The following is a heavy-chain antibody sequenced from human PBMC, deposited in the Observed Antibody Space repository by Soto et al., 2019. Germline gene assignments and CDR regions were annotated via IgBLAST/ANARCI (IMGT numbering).Heavy chain of an antibody. D-gene: IGHD7-27*01. CDR1: GGSFSGYY. V-gene: IGHV4-34*01. CDR2: INHSGNT. CDR3: ASSGHAVLHGFYYPDMDV. J-gene: IGHJ6*02. Sequence: SETLSLTRSIYGGSFSGYYWSWIRQPAGKGLEWIGEINHSGNTNYNPSLKSRVTISVDTSNNQFSLQLNSVTAAATAVYYCASSGHAVLHGFYYPDMDVRGQGTTVTVS.